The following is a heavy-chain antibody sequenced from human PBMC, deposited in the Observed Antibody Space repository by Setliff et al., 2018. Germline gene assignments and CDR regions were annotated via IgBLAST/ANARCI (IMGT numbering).Heavy chain of an antibody. D-gene: IGHD5-18*01. CDR2: IYHSGST. CDR1: GYSISSGYY. Sequence: PSETLSLTCTVSGYSISSGYYWGWIRQPPGKGLEWIGSIYHSGSTYYNPSLKSRVTISIDTSKNQFSLKLSSVTAADTAVYYCARSIGLWFVDWGQGTLVTAPQ. J-gene: IGHJ4*02. V-gene: IGHV4-38-2*02. CDR3: ARSIGLWFVD.